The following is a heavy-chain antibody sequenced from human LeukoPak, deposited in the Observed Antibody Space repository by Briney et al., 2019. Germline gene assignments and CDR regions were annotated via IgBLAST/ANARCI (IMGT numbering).Heavy chain of an antibody. CDR1: GFTFSSYG. Sequence: GGSLRLSCAASGFTFSSYGMHWVRQAPGKGLEWVAVISYDGSNKYYADSVKGRFTISRDNSKNTLYLQMNSLGAEDTAVYYCAKAGYYYDSSGYYDYWGQGTLVTVSS. D-gene: IGHD3-22*01. J-gene: IGHJ4*02. CDR3: AKAGYYYDSSGYYDY. CDR2: ISYDGSNK. V-gene: IGHV3-30*18.